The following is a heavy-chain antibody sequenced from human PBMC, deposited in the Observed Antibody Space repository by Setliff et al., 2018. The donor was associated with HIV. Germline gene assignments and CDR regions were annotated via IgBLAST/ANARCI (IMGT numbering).Heavy chain of an antibody. CDR3: ARGGGFWYYDSSGYGGRLYYYYGMDV. V-gene: IGHV4-34*01. CDR2: INHSGST. J-gene: IGHJ6*02. D-gene: IGHD3-22*01. CDR1: GESFSGYY. Sequence: SETLSLTCAVYGESFSGYYWNWIRQPPGKGLEWIGEINHSGSTKYNPSLKSRVTISVDTSKKQFSLKLSSVTAADTAVYYCARGGGFWYYDSSGYGGRLYYYYGMDVWGQGTTVTVSS.